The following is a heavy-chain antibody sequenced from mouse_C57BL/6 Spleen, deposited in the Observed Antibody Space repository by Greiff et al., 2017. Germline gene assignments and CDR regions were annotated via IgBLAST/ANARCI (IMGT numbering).Heavy chain of an antibody. CDR2: IYPGDGDT. CDR3: ARSNWVFDY. Sequence: QVQLQQSGPELVKPGASVKISCKASGYAFSSSWMNWVKQRPGKGLEWIGRIYPGDGDTNYNGKFKGKATLTADKSSSTAYIQLSSLTSEDSAVYFCARSNWVFDYWGQGTTLTVSS. V-gene: IGHV1-82*01. D-gene: IGHD4-1*01. J-gene: IGHJ2*01. CDR1: GYAFSSSW.